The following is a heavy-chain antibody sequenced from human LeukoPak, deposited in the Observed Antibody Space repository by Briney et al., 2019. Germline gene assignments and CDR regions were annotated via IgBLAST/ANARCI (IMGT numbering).Heavy chain of an antibody. V-gene: IGHV4-30-4*01. CDR3: ARGRGYGGTYYFDY. J-gene: IGHJ4*02. Sequence: SQTLSLTCTVSGGSISSGDYYWSWIRQPPGKGLESIGYIQYSGSTSYNPSLNSRVTISVDTSKNQFSLKLTSVTAADTAVYYCARGRGYGGTYYFDYWGQGTLVTVSS. CDR1: GGSISSGDYY. CDR2: IQYSGST. D-gene: IGHD4-23*01.